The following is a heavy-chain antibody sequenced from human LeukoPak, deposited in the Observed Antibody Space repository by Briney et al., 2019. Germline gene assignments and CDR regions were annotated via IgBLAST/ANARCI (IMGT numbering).Heavy chain of an antibody. CDR3: ARDDYSDSPTYYNGMDV. V-gene: IGHV3-21*01. CDR2: ISSSSSYI. Sequence: PGRSLRLSCAASGFTFSSYSMNWVRQAPGKGLEWVSSISSSSSYIYYADSVKGRFTISRDNARSSLFLQMTSLRAEDTAVYFCARDDYSDSPTYYNGMDVWGQGTAVTVSS. D-gene: IGHD4/OR15-4a*01. CDR1: GFTFSSYS. J-gene: IGHJ6*02.